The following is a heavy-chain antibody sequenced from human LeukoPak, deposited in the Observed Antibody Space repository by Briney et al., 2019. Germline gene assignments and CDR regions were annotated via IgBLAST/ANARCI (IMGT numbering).Heavy chain of an antibody. CDR1: GGSISSYY. J-gene: IGHJ4*02. CDR2: IYYSGST. V-gene: IGHV4-59*01. D-gene: IGHD3-10*01. Sequence: SETLSLTCTVSGGSISSYYWNWIRQPPGKGLEWIGYIYYSGSTNYNPSLKSRVTISVDTSKNQFSLKLSSVTAADTAVYYCARDLNGSGSSDYWGQGTLVTVSS. CDR3: ARDLNGSGSSDY.